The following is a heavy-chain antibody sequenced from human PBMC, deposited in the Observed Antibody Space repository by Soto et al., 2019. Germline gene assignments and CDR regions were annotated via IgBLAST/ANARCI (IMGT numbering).Heavy chain of an antibody. CDR1: GGTIRSHY. CDR3: AREVGIFGGAKNCFDP. Sequence: SEPLSLTCTVSGGTIRSHYGSWIRKPPWKGLEWIGYIYYSGSTNYNPSLKSRVTISVDTSKNQFSLKLSSVTAADTAVYYCAREVGIFGGAKNCFDPWGQGTLVSVSS. J-gene: IGHJ5*02. CDR2: IYYSGST. D-gene: IGHD3-3*01. V-gene: IGHV4-59*11.